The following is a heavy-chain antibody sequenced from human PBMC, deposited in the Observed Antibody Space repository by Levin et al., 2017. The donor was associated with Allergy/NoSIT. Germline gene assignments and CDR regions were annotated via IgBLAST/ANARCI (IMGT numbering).Heavy chain of an antibody. CDR1: GFTVSSYA. V-gene: IGHV3-64D*06. D-gene: IGHD3-10*01. Sequence: GGSLRLSCSASGFTVSSYAMHWVRQAPGKGLEYVSAISSNGGSTYYADSVKGRFTISRDNSKNTLYLQMSSLRAEDTAVYYCVKDLDYGSGSYYQPNDYWGQGTLVTVSS. CDR2: ISSNGGST. J-gene: IGHJ4*02. CDR3: VKDLDYGSGSYYQPNDY.